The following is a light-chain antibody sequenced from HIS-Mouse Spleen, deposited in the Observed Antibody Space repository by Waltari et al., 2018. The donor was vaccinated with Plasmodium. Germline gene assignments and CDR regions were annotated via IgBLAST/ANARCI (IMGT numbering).Light chain of an antibody. V-gene: IGLV2-23*03. CDR2: EGS. J-gene: IGLJ3*02. CDR1: RSDVGSSNL. CDR3: CSYAGSSTFV. Sequence: QSALTQPASVSGSPGQSITISCTGTRSDVGSSNLVSWYQRHPGKAPKLIIYEGSKRPSGVSNRFSGSKSGNTASLTISGLQAEDEADYYCCSYAGSSTFVFGGGTKLTVL.